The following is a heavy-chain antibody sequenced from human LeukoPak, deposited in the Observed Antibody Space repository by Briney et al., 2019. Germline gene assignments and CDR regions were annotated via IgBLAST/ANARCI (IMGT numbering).Heavy chain of an antibody. J-gene: IGHJ5*02. CDR3: ARAREPSAGFDP. Sequence: SVKVSCKASGGTFSSYTISWVRQAPEQGLEWMGRIIPILGIANYAQKFQGRVTITADKSTSTAYMELSSLRSEDTAVYYCARAREPSAGFDPWGQGTLVTVSS. CDR2: IIPILGIA. V-gene: IGHV1-69*02. CDR1: GGTFSSYT. D-gene: IGHD1-26*01.